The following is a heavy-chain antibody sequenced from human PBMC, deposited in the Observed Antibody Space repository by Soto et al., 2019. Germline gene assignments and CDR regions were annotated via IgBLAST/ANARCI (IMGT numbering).Heavy chain of an antibody. Sequence: EVQLVESGGGLVQPGGSLRLSCAASGFTFSSHEMNWVRQAPGKGLEWVSYISSSGPCIFYADSVKGRFTISRDNVKKSLFLQMNCLRVDETAGYYCARVIYNWKYDAIDYWRQRTLVTCSS. CDR2: ISSSGPCI. D-gene: IGHD1-7*01. CDR1: GFTFSSHE. J-gene: IGHJ4*02. CDR3: ARVIYNWKYDAIDY. V-gene: IGHV3-48*03.